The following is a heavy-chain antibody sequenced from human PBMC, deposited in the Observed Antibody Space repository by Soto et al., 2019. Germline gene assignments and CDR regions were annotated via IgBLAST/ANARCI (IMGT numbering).Heavy chain of an antibody. Sequence: GGSLRLSCAASGFTFSSYGMHWVRQAPGKGLEWVAVISYDGSNKYYADSVKGRFTISRDNSKNTLYLQMNSLRAEDTAVYYCAKDGVDYDILTGPYYFDYWGQGTLVTVS. V-gene: IGHV3-30*18. D-gene: IGHD3-9*01. CDR2: ISYDGSNK. CDR1: GFTFSSYG. J-gene: IGHJ4*02. CDR3: AKDGVDYDILTGPYYFDY.